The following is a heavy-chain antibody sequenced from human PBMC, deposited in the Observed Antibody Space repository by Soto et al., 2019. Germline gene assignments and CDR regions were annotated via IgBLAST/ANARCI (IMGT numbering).Heavy chain of an antibody. CDR3: AKDLSSGYYYYGMDV. Sequence: GSLMLSCAASGFTFSSYGMHWVRQAPGKGLEWVAVISYDGSNKYYADSVKGRFTISRDNSKNTLYLQMNSLRAEDTAVYYCAKDLSSGYYYYGMDVWGQGTTVTVSS. J-gene: IGHJ6*02. CDR1: GFTFSSYG. V-gene: IGHV3-30*18. D-gene: IGHD6-6*01. CDR2: ISYDGSNK.